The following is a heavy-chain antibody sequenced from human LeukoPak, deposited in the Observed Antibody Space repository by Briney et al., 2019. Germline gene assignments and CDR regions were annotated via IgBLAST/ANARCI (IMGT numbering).Heavy chain of an antibody. J-gene: IGHJ1*01. D-gene: IGHD2-2*03. CDR2: MNPHSGET. V-gene: IGHV1-2*02. CDR3: ARGMDAEAFQN. CDR1: GYSFTAYT. Sequence: ASVKVSCKPSGYSFTAYTLHWVRQAPGQGLEWLGWMNPHSGETNNAQKFQGRVTMTRDTSISVAYMELSSLRSDDTAVYYCARGMDAEAFQNWGQGTLVTVSS.